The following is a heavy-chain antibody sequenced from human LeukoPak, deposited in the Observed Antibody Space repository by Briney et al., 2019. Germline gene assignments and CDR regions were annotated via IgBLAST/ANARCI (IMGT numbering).Heavy chain of an antibody. CDR2: IKQDGSEK. D-gene: IGHD3-9*01. Sequence: GGSLRLSCAASGFTFSSYWMSWVRRAPGKGLEWVANIKQDGSEKNYVDSVKGRFTISRDNAKDSLYLQMNNLRVEDTAMYYCAGGTGFIIKDWGQGTLVTVSS. J-gene: IGHJ4*02. CDR1: GFTFSSYW. CDR3: AGGTGFIIKD. V-gene: IGHV3-7*03.